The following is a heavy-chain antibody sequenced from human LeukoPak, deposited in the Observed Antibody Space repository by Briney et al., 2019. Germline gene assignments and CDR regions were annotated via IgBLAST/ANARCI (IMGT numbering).Heavy chain of an antibody. CDR1: GGSISSSSYY. D-gene: IGHD3-22*01. CDR3: ARATYYYDSSGYSWGY. CDR2: IYYSGST. Sequence: KASETLSLTCTVSGGSISSSSYYWGWIRQPPGKGLEWIGSIYYSGSTYYNPSLKSRVTISVDTSKNQFSLKLSSVTAADTAVYYCARATYYYDSSGYSWGYWGQGTLVTVSS. V-gene: IGHV4-39*01. J-gene: IGHJ4*02.